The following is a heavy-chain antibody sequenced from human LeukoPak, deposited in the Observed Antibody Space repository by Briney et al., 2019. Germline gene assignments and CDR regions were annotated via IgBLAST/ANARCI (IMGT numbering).Heavy chain of an antibody. CDR2: VFYSGSS. D-gene: IGHD3-3*01. CDR1: GGSISSSTYY. J-gene: IGHJ4*02. V-gene: IGHV4-39*01. CDR3: ARRVAFWSGYRYYFDY. Sequence: SETLSLTCTVSGGSISSSTYYWGWIRQPPGKGLEWIGSVFYSGSSYYNPSLKSRVTISVDTSKNQFSLKLSSVTAADTAVYYCARRVAFWSGYRYYFDYWGQGTLVTVSS.